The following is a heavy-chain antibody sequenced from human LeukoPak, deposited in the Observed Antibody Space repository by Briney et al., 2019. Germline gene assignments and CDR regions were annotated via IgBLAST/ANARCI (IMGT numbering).Heavy chain of an antibody. D-gene: IGHD6-6*01. CDR1: GGSISSGSYS. J-gene: IGHJ5*02. CDR3: AKEAGEQLVRGGGRFDP. Sequence: SETLSLTCTVSGGSISSGSYSWSWIRQPAGKGLEWIGRIYTSGSTNYNPSLKSRVTISVDTSKKQFSLKLSSVTAADTAVYYCAKEAGEQLVRGGGRFDPWGQGTLVTVSS. V-gene: IGHV4-61*02. CDR2: IYTSGST.